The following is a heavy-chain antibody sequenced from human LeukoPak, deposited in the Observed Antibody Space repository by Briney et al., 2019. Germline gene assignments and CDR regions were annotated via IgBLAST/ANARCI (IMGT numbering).Heavy chain of an antibody. CDR3: ARGIEGYCSGGSCSRFDP. J-gene: IGHJ5*02. CDR1: GGSISSGGYS. Sequence: SETLSLTCAVSGGSISSGGYSWSWIRQPPGKGLEWIGYIYYSGSTYYNPSLKSRVTISVDTSKNQFSLKLSSVTAADTALYYCARGIEGYCSGGSCSRFDPWGQGTLVTVSS. D-gene: IGHD2-15*01. CDR2: IYYSGST. V-gene: IGHV4-30-4*07.